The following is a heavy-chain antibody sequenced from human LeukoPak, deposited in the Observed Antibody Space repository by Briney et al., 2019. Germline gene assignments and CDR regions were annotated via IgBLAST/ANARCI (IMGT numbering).Heavy chain of an antibody. D-gene: IGHD3-10*01. J-gene: IGHJ3*02. CDR3: AREAKLLWFGELFAFDI. V-gene: IGHV3-48*03. Sequence: PGGSLRLSCAASGFTFSSYEMNWVRQAPGKGLEWVSYISSSGSTIYYADSVKGRFTISRDNAKNSLYLQMNSLRAEDTAVYYCAREAKLLWFGELFAFDIWGQGTMVTVSS. CDR1: GFTFSSYE. CDR2: ISSSGSTI.